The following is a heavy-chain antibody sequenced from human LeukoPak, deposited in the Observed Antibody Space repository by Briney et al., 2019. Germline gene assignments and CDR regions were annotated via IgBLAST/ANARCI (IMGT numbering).Heavy chain of an antibody. CDR1: GFTFSSYS. Sequence: GGSLRLSCAASGFTFSSYSMNWVRQAPGKGLEWVSSISSSSSYIYYADSVKGRFTISRDNAKNSLYLQMNSLRAEDTAVYYCARGRYSSSLIPYYFDYWGQGTLVTVSS. D-gene: IGHD6-13*01. J-gene: IGHJ4*02. V-gene: IGHV3-21*01. CDR3: ARGRYSSSLIPYYFDY. CDR2: ISSSSSYI.